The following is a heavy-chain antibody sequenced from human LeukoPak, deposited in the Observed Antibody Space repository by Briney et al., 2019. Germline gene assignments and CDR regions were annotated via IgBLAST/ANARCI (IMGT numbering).Heavy chain of an antibody. CDR1: GFSFSSYG. CDR3: AKDIIACSSTRCGGFDY. D-gene: IGHD2-2*01. J-gene: IGHJ4*02. CDR2: IRYDGSNK. V-gene: IGHV3-30*02. Sequence: PGGSLRLSCAASGFSFSSYGMHWVRQAPGKGLEWVAFIRYDGSNKYYADSVKGRFTISRDNSKNTLYLQMNSLRAEDTAVYYCAKDIIACSSTRCGGFDYWGQGTLVTVSS.